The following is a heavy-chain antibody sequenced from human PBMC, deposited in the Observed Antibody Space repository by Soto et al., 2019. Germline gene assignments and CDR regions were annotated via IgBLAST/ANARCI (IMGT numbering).Heavy chain of an antibody. CDR2: IYYSGST. CDR3: ARRWGRTFDY. CDR1: GGSISSYY. D-gene: IGHD7-27*01. Sequence: QVQVQDSGPGLVNPSEALSLTCTVSGGSISSYYWSWIRQPPGKGLEWIGYIYYSGSTNYNPSLKSRVTISVDTSKNQFSLKLSSVTAADTAVYYCARRWGRTFDYWGQVTLVTVSS. V-gene: IGHV4-59*08. J-gene: IGHJ4*02.